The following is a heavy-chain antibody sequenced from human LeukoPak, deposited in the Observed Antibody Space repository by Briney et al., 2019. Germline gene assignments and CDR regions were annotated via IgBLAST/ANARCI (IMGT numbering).Heavy chain of an antibody. CDR3: ARMGRGGGDSFDY. D-gene: IGHD3-16*01. Sequence: SETLSLTCAVSGGSISRYYWSWIRQPPGKGLEWIGYIYYSGSTNYNPSLKSRVTISVDTSKNQFSLKLSSVTAADTAVYYCARMGRGGGDSFDYWGQGTLVTVSS. CDR1: GGSISRYY. J-gene: IGHJ4*02. CDR2: IYYSGST. V-gene: IGHV4-59*13.